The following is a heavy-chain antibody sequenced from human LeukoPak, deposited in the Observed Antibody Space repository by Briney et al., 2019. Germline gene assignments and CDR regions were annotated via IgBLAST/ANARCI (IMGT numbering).Heavy chain of an antibody. D-gene: IGHD3-10*01. CDR1: GYTFTSYG. Sequence: GALVKVSCKASGYTFTSYGISWVRQAPGQGLEWMGWISAYNGNTNYAQKLQGRVTMTTDTSTSIAYMELRSLRSDDTAVYYCARAIGVWFGESYDYWGQGTLVTVSS. CDR3: ARAIGVWFGESYDY. V-gene: IGHV1-18*01. J-gene: IGHJ4*02. CDR2: ISAYNGNT.